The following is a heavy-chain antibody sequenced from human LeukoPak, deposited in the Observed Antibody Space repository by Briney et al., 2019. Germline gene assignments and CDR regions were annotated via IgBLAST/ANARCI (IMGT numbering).Heavy chain of an antibody. V-gene: IGHV3-23*01. D-gene: IGHD2-2*01. CDR1: GFTVSTYA. CDR3: ARGQLPGSIDY. CDR2: ISGGGGIT. Sequence: GGSLRLSCLASGFTVSTYAMSWVRQAPGKGLEWVSGISGGGGITYYADSVKGRFTISRDNSKNTLYLQMNSLRAEDTAVYYCARGQLPGSIDYWGQGTLVTVSS. J-gene: IGHJ4*02.